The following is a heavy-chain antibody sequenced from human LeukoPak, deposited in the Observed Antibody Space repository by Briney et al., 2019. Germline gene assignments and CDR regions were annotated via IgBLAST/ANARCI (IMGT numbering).Heavy chain of an antibody. D-gene: IGHD3-10*01. CDR3: ARETITMVRGASDFDY. V-gene: IGHV3-30*04. Sequence: GRSLRLSCAASGFTFSSYAMHWVRQAPGKGLEWVAVISYDGSNKYYADSVKGRFTISRDNSKNTLYLQMNSLRAEDTPVYYCARETITMVRGASDFDYWGQGTLVTVSS. CDR1: GFTFSSYA. CDR2: ISYDGSNK. J-gene: IGHJ4*02.